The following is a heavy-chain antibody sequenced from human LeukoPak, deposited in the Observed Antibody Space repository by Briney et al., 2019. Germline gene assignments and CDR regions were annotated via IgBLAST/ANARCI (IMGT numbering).Heavy chain of an antibody. CDR3: AREHCSGGSCYPLGGFDP. Sequence: ASVKVSCKASGYTFTGYYMHWVRQAPGQGLEWMGWINPNSGGTNYAQKFQGRVTMTRDTSISTAYMELSRLRSVDTAVYYCAREHCSGGSCYPLGGFDPWGQGTLVTVPS. CDR1: GYTFTGYY. D-gene: IGHD2-15*01. V-gene: IGHV1-2*02. CDR2: INPNSGGT. J-gene: IGHJ5*02.